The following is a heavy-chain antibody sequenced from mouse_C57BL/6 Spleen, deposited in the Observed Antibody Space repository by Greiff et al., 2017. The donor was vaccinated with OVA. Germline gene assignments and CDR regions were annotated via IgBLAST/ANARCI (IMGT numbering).Heavy chain of an antibody. CDR2: IRSKSNNYAT. CDR1: GFSFNTYA. CDR3: VRLYYAMDY. J-gene: IGHJ4*01. V-gene: IGHV10-1*01. Sequence: EVQGVDSGGGLVQPKGSLKLSCAASGFSFNTYAMNWVRQAPGKGLEWVARIRSKSNNYATYYADSVKDRFTISRDDSESMLYLQMNNLKTEDTAMYYCVRLYYAMDYWGQGTSVTVSS.